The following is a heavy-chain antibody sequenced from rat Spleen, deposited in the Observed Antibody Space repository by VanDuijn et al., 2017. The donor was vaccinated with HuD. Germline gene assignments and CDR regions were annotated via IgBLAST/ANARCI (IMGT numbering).Heavy chain of an antibody. CDR3: TGGGHSALNWFAY. V-gene: IGHV5-25*01. CDR1: GFTFSNYD. Sequence: EVQLVESGGGLVQPGGSLKLSCAASGFTFSNYDMAWVRQAPTKGLEWVASISTSGGTTYYPDTVKGRFVISKDNAKSTGNLQMNNLKSEDTAVYYCTGGGHSALNWFAYWGQGTLVTVSS. J-gene: IGHJ3*01. D-gene: IGHD3-3*01. CDR2: ISTSGGTT.